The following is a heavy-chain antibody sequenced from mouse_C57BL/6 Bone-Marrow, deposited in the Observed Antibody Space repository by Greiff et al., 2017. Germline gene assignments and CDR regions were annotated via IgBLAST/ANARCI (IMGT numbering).Heavy chain of an antibody. CDR3: TREKDAPWFAY. CDR2: IDPETGGT. CDR1: GYTFTDYE. V-gene: IGHV1-15*01. Sequence: VKLMESGAELVRPGASVTLSCKASGYTFTDYEMHWVKQTPVHGLEWIGAIDPETGGTAYNQKFKGKAILTADKSSSTAYMELRSLPSEDSAVYYCTREKDAPWFAYWGQGTLVTVSA. J-gene: IGHJ3*01.